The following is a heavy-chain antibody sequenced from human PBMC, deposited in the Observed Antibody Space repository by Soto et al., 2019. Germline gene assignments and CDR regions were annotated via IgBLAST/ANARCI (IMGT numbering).Heavy chain of an antibody. J-gene: IGHJ4*02. V-gene: IGHV3-33*01. D-gene: IGHD3-22*01. Sequence: GGSLRLSCAASGFTFSSYGMHWVRQAPGKGLEWVAVIWYDGSNKYYADSVKGRFTISRDNSKNTLYLQMSGLRAEDTAVYYCARPYYYDSSGWGQGTLVTVSS. CDR2: IWYDGSNK. CDR3: ARPYYYDSSG. CDR1: GFTFSSYG.